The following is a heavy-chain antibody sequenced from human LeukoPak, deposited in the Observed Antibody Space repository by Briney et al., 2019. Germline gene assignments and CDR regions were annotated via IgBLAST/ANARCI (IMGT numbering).Heavy chain of an antibody. CDR2: ISNNGGYT. Sequence: GGSLRLSCAASGFTFSSCAMSWVRQAPGKGLEWVSAISNNGGYTYYADSVQGRFTISRDNSKSTLCLQMNSLRAEDTAVYYCAKQLGYCSDGSCYFPYWGQGTLVTVSS. V-gene: IGHV3-23*01. J-gene: IGHJ4*02. D-gene: IGHD2-15*01. CDR1: GFTFSSCA. CDR3: AKQLGYCSDGSCYFPY.